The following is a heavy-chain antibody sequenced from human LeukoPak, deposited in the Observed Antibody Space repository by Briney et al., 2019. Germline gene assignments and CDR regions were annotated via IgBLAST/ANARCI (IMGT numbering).Heavy chain of an antibody. CDR3: ARSTELLYSSIRTDYYYGMDV. V-gene: IGHV1-69*13. CDR2: IIPIFGTA. J-gene: IGHJ6*02. Sequence: SVKVSCKASGGTFSSYAISWVRQAPGQGLEWMGGIIPIFGTANYAQKFQGRVTITADESTSTAYKELSSLRSEDTAVYYCARSTELLYSSIRTDYYYGMDVWGQGTTVTVSS. CDR1: GGTFSSYA. D-gene: IGHD6-13*01.